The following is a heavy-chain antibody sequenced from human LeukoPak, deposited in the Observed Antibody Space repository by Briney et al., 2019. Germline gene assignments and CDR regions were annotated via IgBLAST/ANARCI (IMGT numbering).Heavy chain of an antibody. D-gene: IGHD3-3*01. Sequence: SETLSLTCTVSGGSISSYYWSWIRQPPGKGLEWIGYIYYSWSTNYNPSFKSRVTISVDTSKNPFSLKLSSVTAADTAVYYCARTYYDFWSGYWYYYGMDVWGQGTTVTVSS. CDR2: IYYSWST. J-gene: IGHJ6*02. CDR3: ARTYYDFWSGYWYYYGMDV. CDR1: GGSISSYY. V-gene: IGHV4-59*08.